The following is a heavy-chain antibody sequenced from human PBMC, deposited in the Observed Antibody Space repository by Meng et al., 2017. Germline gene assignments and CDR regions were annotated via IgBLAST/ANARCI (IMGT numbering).Heavy chain of an antibody. Sequence: GSLKISCAASGFTFSSYAMSWVRQAPGKGLEWVSAISGSGGSTYYADSVKGRFTISRDNSKNTLYLQMNSLRAEDTAVYYCAKVSYSGSYKLGFDPWGQGTLVTVSS. CDR1: GFTFSSYA. D-gene: IGHD1-26*01. V-gene: IGHV3-23*01. CDR2: ISGSGGST. J-gene: IGHJ5*02. CDR3: AKVSYSGSYKLGFDP.